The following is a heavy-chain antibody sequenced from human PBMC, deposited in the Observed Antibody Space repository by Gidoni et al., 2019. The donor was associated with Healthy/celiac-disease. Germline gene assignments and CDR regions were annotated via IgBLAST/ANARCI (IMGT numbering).Heavy chain of an antibody. V-gene: IGHV4-31*03. J-gene: IGHJ3*02. Sequence: QVQLQESGPGLVKPSQPLSLTCTLSGRHISSGGYYWSWIRQPPGKCLEWIGYIYYSGTTSYNPSLKRRVTISVDTSKNQFSRKLSSVTAADTAVYYCARDRTFGVYYGAFDIWGQGTMVTVSS. CDR1: GRHISSGGYY. CDR2: IYYSGTT. CDR3: ARDRTFGVYYGAFDI. D-gene: IGHD3-3*01.